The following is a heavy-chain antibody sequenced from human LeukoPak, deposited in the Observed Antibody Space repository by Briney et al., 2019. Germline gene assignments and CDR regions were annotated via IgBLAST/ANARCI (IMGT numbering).Heavy chain of an antibody. CDR1: GFTFRSYW. D-gene: IGHD2-21*01. CDR3: VRDVWGDRDSYFDY. V-gene: IGHV3-74*01. Sequence: GGSLRLSCAASGFTFRSYWMHWVRHGPGKGLMWVSRINTDGRSTIYAESVTGRFTMSRDNAKNTLYLQMNSLRAEDTAVYYCVRDVWGDRDSYFDYWGQGTLVTVSS. CDR2: INTDGRST. J-gene: IGHJ4*02.